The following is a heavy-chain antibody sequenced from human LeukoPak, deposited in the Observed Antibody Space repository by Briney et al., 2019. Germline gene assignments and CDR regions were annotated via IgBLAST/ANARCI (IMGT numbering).Heavy chain of an antibody. CDR3: ARDVGQFDF. Sequence: GGSLRLSCAASGFTFSSYGMHWVRQAPGKGLEWVAIIKFDGSDQYYADAVKGRFTISRDNSKNTLYPQMDSLRAEDTAVYYCARDVGQFDFWGQGTLVTVSS. CDR1: GFTFSSYG. V-gene: IGHV3-33*05. J-gene: IGHJ4*02. CDR2: IKFDGSDQ. D-gene: IGHD2-15*01.